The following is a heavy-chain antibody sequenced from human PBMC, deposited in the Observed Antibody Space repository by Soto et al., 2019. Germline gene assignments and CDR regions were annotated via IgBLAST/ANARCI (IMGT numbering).Heavy chain of an antibody. CDR3: ARHDSSLPNWFDP. Sequence: SETLSLTCTVPGGSISSYYWSWIRQPPGKGLEWIGYSYYSGSTNYNPSPKSRVTMSVDTSKNQFSLKLSSVTAADTAVYYCARHDSSLPNWFDPWGQGTLVT. CDR1: GGSISSYY. D-gene: IGHD1-1*01. CDR2: SYYSGST. J-gene: IGHJ5*02. V-gene: IGHV4-59*01.